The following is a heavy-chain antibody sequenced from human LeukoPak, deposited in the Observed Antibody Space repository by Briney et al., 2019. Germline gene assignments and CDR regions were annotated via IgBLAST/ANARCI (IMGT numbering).Heavy chain of an antibody. V-gene: IGHV3-64D*06. Sequence: GGSLRLSCSASGFTFSISAMHWVRQAPGKGLQYVSVISGNGVTTSYADSVKGRFTVSRDNSKNTVYLQMSSLRAEDTAVYYCVADGRDGYNIYFHHWGQGTLVTVSS. CDR3: VADGRDGYNIYFHH. J-gene: IGHJ1*01. CDR2: ISGNGVTT. CDR1: GFTFSISA. D-gene: IGHD5-24*01.